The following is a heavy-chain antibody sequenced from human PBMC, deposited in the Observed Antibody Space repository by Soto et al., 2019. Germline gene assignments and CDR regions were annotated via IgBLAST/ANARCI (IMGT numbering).Heavy chain of an antibody. J-gene: IGHJ5*02. CDR2: FDPEDGET. CDR1: GYTLTELS. CDR3: ATDLFGLRNP. V-gene: IGHV1-24*01. Sequence: ASVKVSCKVSGYTLTELSMHWGRRAPGKGLEWMGGFDPEDGETIYAQKFQGRVTMTEDTSTDTAYMELSSLRSEDTAVYYCATDLFGLRNPWGQGTLVTVSS. D-gene: IGHD3-10*02.